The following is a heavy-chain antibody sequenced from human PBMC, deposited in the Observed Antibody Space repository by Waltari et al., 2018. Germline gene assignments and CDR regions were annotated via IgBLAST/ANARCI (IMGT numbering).Heavy chain of an antibody. V-gene: IGHV4-34*01. D-gene: IGHD2-2*01. Sequence: QVQLQQWGAGLLKPSETLSLTCAVYGGSFSGYYWGWIRQPPGKGLEWIGSIYYSGSTYYNPSLKSRVTISVDTSKNQFSLKLSSVTAADTAVYYCAIIVVVPTGYYFDYWGQGTLVTVSS. CDR2: IYYSGST. CDR1: GGSFSGYY. CDR3: AIIVVVPTGYYFDY. J-gene: IGHJ4*02.